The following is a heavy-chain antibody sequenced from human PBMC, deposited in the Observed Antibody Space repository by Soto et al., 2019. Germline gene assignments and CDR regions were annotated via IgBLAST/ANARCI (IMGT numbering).Heavy chain of an antibody. CDR1: GFTFSKYA. CDR2: MSYDGRNE. J-gene: IGHJ6*02. CDR3: ARCRTCRGYSYSHNALDV. V-gene: IGHV3-30*04. Sequence: HPGRSLRLSCAASGFTFSKYAMEWVRQAPGKGLEWVAIMSYDGRNEYYADSVKGRFTISRDNSKNTLYLQMNSLRAEDTAVYYCARCRTCRGYSYSHNALDVWGQGSTVTVS. D-gene: IGHD5-12*01.